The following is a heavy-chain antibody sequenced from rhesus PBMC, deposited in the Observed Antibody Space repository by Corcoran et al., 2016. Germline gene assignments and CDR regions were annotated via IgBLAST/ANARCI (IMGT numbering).Heavy chain of an antibody. J-gene: IGHJ1*01. V-gene: IGHV4-147*01. CDR1: GGSSSSNS. CDR3: ASNLGAAEYFEF. CDR2: IYGGSGST. Sequence: QVQLQESGPGLVKPSETLSLTCAVSGGSSSSNSWSWIRQSPGKGLEWIGYIYGGSGSTSYNPALKSRVTISTDTSKNQFSLKLSSVTAADTAVYYCASNLGAAEYFEFWGQGALVTVSS. D-gene: IGHD2-21*01.